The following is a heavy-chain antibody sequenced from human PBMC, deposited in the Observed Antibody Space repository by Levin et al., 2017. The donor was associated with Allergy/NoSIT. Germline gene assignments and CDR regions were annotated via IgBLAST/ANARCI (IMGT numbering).Heavy chain of an antibody. CDR3: ARLGHFVDAFDS. J-gene: IGHJ3*02. V-gene: IGHV4-4*02. CDR2: IYHSGST. Sequence: RSSETLSLTCAVSGGSISSSNWWSWVRQPPGKGLEWIGEIYHSGSTNYNPSLKSRVTISVDKSKNQFSLKLSSVTAADTAVYYCARLGHFVDAFDSWGQGTMVTVSS. CDR1: GGSISSSNW. D-gene: IGHD2-21*01.